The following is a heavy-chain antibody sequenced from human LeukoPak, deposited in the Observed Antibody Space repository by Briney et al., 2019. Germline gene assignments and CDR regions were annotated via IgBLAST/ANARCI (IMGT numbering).Heavy chain of an antibody. D-gene: IGHD1-26*01. V-gene: IGHV3-23*01. CDR2: ISGSGAST. Sequence: GGSLRLSCLTSGFTLSTDAMSWVRQAPGKGLEWISGISGSGASTYYADSVKGRFTISRDDSRNTLYLQMNSLRGDDTAVYYCAKDVGKWESLHFFDYWGQGTLVTVSS. J-gene: IGHJ4*02. CDR1: GFTLSTDA. CDR3: AKDVGKWESLHFFDY.